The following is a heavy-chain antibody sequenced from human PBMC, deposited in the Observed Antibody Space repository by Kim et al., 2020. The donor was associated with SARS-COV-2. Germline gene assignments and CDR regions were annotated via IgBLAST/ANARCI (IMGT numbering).Heavy chain of an antibody. Sequence: SETLSLTCTVSGGSISSYYWSWIRQPAGKGLEWIGRIYTSGSTNYNPSLKSRVTMSVDTSKNQFSLKLSSVTAADTAVYYCARNLRMTTVTPYYYYGMDVWGQGTTVTVSS. V-gene: IGHV4-4*07. J-gene: IGHJ6*02. D-gene: IGHD4-17*01. CDR2: IYTSGST. CDR3: ARNLRMTTVTPYYYYGMDV. CDR1: GGSISSYY.